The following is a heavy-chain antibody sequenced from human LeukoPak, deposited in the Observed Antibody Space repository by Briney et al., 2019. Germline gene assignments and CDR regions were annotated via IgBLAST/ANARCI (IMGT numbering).Heavy chain of an antibody. V-gene: IGHV3-30*03. J-gene: IGHJ4*02. D-gene: IGHD6-13*01. CDR3: ASALFIAAAGTLDY. CDR1: GFAFRSYG. CDR2: ISFDGGDK. Sequence: GGSLRLSCAASGFAFRSYGMHWVRQAPGKGLEWVAGISFDGGDKYDADSVKGRFTISRDNSKNTLFLQMNSLRAEDTAVYYCASALFIAAAGTLDYWGQGTLVTVSS.